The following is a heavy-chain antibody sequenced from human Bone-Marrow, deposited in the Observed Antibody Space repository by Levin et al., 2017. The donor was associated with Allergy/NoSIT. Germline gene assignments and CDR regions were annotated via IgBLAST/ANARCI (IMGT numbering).Heavy chain of an antibody. J-gene: IGHJ5*02. CDR2: VANSRTGT. CDR1: GFSINSRA. Sequence: ASVKVSCEASGFSINSRAMSWVRQAPGGGLEWVASVANSRTGTYYADSVRGRFTISRDSATNTLYLQMNSLRAEDTAQYYCAKDSPAYGWPTCDLWGQGTLVIVSS. V-gene: IGHV3-23*01. CDR3: AKDSPAYGWPTCDL. D-gene: IGHD3-16*01.